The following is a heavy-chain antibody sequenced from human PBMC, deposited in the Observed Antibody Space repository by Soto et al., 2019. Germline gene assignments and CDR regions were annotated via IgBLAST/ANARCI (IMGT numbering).Heavy chain of an antibody. CDR2: IYYSGST. J-gene: IGHJ4*02. CDR3: ARRGTFYGFGERNYYFDY. CDR1: GGSISSSSYY. D-gene: IGHD3-10*01. Sequence: QLQLQESGPGLVKPSETLSLTCTVSGGSISSSSYYWGWIRQPPGKGLEWIGSIYYSGSTYYNPSLKSRVTISVDTSKNKFSLKLSSVTAADTAVYYCARRGTFYGFGERNYYFDYWGQGTLVTVSS. V-gene: IGHV4-39*01.